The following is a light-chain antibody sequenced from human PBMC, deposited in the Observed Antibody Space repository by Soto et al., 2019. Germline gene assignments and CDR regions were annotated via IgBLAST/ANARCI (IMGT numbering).Light chain of an antibody. Sequence: EIVLTESPGTLSLSPGETATLSCRASQSVSSSYLAWYQQKPGQAPRLLIYGASSRDTGIPDRFSGSGSGTDFTLTISSLEPEDVAVDYCQQYGSSLITFGQGTRFEIK. CDR1: QSVSSSY. CDR3: QQYGSSLIT. CDR2: GAS. V-gene: IGKV3-20*01. J-gene: IGKJ5*01.